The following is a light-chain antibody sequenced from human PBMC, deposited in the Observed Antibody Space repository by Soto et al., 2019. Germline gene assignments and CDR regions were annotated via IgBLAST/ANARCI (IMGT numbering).Light chain of an antibody. CDR3: QQSYNSPQT. CDR1: QNIRNL. J-gene: IGKJ1*01. Sequence: DIQLTQSPSTLSAAFGDSVTITCRASQNIRNLLACCQQKPGKAPKPLIFDASSLQSGVPSRFSGSGSGTDFTLTINSLQPEDFATYSCQQSYNSPQTFGQGTKVDIK. V-gene: IGKV1-39*01. CDR2: DAS.